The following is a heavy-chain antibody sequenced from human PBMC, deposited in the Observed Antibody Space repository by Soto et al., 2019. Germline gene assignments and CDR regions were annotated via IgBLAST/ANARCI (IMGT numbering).Heavy chain of an antibody. J-gene: IGHJ4*02. V-gene: IGHV1-2*04. CDR1: GYTFTGYY. CDR2: INPNSGGT. D-gene: IGHD4-17*01. Sequence: ASVKVSCKASGYTFTGYYMHWVRQAPGQGLEWMGWINPNSGGTNYAQKFQGWVTMTRDTSISTAYMELSRLRSDDTAVYYCARGIGDYTIYYFDYWGQGTLVTVSS. CDR3: ARGIGDYTIYYFDY.